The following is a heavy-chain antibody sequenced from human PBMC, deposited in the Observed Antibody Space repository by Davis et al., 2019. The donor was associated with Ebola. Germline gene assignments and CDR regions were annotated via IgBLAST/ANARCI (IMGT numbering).Heavy chain of an antibody. D-gene: IGHD2-21*02. CDR3: VRDPALVVTGGGWFFGL. CDR2: ISSSSNYI. J-gene: IGHJ2*01. CDR1: GFTLSSYW. V-gene: IGHV3-21*01. Sequence: GESLKIPCAASGFTLSSYWMHWVRQAPGKGLEWVSFISSSSNYIYYADSVKGRFTVSRDNAKNSLYLQMNSLRAEDTAVYYCVRDPALVVTGGGWFFGLWGRGTLVTVSS.